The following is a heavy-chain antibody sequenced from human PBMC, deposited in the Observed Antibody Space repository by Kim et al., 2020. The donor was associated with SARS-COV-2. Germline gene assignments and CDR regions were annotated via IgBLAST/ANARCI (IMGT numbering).Heavy chain of an antibody. D-gene: IGHD3-10*01. CDR1: GGSISSSSYY. Sequence: SETLSLTCTVSGGSISSSSYYWGWIRQPPGKGLEWIGSIYYSGSTYYNPSLKSRVTISVDTSKNQFSLKLSSVTAADTAVYYCARLVPYYLPNTARLTIPSEVDYWGQGTLVTVSS. V-gene: IGHV4-39*01. CDR2: IYYSGST. CDR3: ARLVPYYLPNTARLTIPSEVDY. J-gene: IGHJ4*02.